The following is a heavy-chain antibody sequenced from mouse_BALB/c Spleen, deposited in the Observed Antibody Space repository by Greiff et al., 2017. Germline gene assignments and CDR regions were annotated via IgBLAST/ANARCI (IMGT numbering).Heavy chain of an antibody. CDR3: ARNEYKYMDY. D-gene: IGHD5-1*01. Sequence: EVQGVESGGGLVQPGGSRKLSCAASGFTFSSFGMHWVRQAPEKGLEWVAYISSGSSTIYYADTVKGRFTISRDNPKNTLFLQMTSLRSEDTAMYYCARNEYKYMDYRGQGTSVTVSS. CDR1: GFTFSSFG. J-gene: IGHJ4*01. CDR2: ISSGSSTI. V-gene: IGHV5-17*02.